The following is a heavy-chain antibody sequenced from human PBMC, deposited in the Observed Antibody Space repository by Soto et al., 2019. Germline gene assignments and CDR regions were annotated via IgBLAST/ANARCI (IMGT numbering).Heavy chain of an antibody. CDR1: GGPISGYY. CDR3: PTHPPYAPLDH. V-gene: IGHV4-34*01. Sequence: SETXSLTCAVYGGPISGYYWSWIRQPPGKGLEWIGEINHSGSTNYNPSLKSRVTISVDTSKNQFSLWLTSVTAADTAVYYCPTHPPYAPLDHWGQGTLVTVSS. J-gene: IGHJ4*02. CDR2: INHSGST.